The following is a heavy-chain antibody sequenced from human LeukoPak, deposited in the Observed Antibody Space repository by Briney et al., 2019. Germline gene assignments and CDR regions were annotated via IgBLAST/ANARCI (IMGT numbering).Heavy chain of an antibody. CDR1: GGTFSSYA. J-gene: IGHJ3*02. Sequence: ASVKVSCKASGGTFSSYAISWVRQAPGQGLEWMGGIIPIFGTANYAQKFQGRVTITADESTSTAYMELSSLRSEDTAVYYCARDLSFYCSSTSCLAAFDIWGQGTMVTVSS. CDR2: IIPIFGTA. CDR3: ARDLSFYCSSTSCLAAFDI. D-gene: IGHD2-2*01. V-gene: IGHV1-69*13.